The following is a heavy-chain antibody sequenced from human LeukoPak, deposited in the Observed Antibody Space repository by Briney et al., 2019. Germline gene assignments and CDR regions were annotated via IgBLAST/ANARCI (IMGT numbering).Heavy chain of an antibody. CDR3: AREQLDYGDYLYYFDY. D-gene: IGHD4-17*01. Sequence: SETLSLTCTVSGGSISSGDYYWTWIRQPPGKGLEWIGYIYYSGSTYYNPSLKSRVTISVDTSKNQFSLKLSSVTAADTAVYYCAREQLDYGDYLYYFDYWGQGTLVTVSS. CDR2: IYYSGST. CDR1: GGSISSGDYY. J-gene: IGHJ4*02. V-gene: IGHV4-30-4*01.